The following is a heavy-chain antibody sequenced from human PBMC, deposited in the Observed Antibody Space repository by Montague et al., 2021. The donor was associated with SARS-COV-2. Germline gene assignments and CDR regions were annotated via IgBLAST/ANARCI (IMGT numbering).Heavy chain of an antibody. CDR1: GGSISNYY. J-gene: IGHJ6*02. CDR2: IYASGNT. CDR3: ARDRRRSYYYGSGSDTWGGDGLDV. Sequence: SETLSLTCTVSGGSISNYYWSWIRQPAGKGLEWIGHIYASGNTNYNPSLKSRVTMSVDTSKNQFSLKLSSVTAADTAVYYCARDRRRSYYYGSGSDTWGGDGLDVWGQGTTVTVSS. V-gene: IGHV4-4*07. D-gene: IGHD3-10*01.